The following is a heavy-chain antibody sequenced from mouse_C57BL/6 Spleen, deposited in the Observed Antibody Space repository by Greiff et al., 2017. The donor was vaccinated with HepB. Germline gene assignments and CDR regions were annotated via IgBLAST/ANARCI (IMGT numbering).Heavy chain of an antibody. V-gene: IGHV1-82*01. J-gene: IGHJ3*01. Sequence: VQLQQSGPELVKPGASVKISCKASGYAFSSSWMNWVKQRPGKGLEWIGRIYPGDGDTNYNGKFKGKATLTADKSSSKAYMQLSSLTSEDSAVYFWAIATVVAPVAYWGQGTLVTVSA. CDR3: AIATVVAPVAY. CDR1: GYAFSSSW. CDR2: IYPGDGDT. D-gene: IGHD1-1*01.